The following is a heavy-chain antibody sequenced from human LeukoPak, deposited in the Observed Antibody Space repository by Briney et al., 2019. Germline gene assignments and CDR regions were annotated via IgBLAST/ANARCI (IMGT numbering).Heavy chain of an antibody. V-gene: IGHV4-4*07. CDR2: IYTSGST. CDR1: GGSISSYY. D-gene: IGHD6-19*01. CDR3: ARAQGYSSGWDFQH. J-gene: IGHJ1*01. Sequence: SETLSLTCTVSGGSISSYYWSWIRQPAGKGLEWIGRIYTSGSTNYNPSLKSRVTISVDASKNQFSLKMSSMTAADTAVYYCARAQGYSSGWDFQHWGQGTLVTVSS.